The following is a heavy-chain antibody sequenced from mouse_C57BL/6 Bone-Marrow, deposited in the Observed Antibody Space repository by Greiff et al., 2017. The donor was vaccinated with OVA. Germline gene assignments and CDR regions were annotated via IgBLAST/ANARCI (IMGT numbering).Heavy chain of an antibody. D-gene: IGHD2-4*01. CDR3: ARPFYDYDWFAY. Sequence: EVQLVESGGDLVKPGGSLKLSCAASGFTFSSYGMSWVRQTPDKRLEWVATISSGGSYNYYPDSVKGRFTISRDNAKTTLDLQMSSLKSEDTAMYYCARPFYDYDWFAYWDQGTLVTVSA. V-gene: IGHV5-6*01. CDR2: ISSGGSYN. CDR1: GFTFSSYG. J-gene: IGHJ3*01.